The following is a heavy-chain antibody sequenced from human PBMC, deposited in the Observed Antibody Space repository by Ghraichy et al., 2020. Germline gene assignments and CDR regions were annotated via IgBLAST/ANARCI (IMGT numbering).Heavy chain of an antibody. D-gene: IGHD6-6*01. CDR2: IKQDGSEQ. CDR1: GFTFRDYW. Sequence: GGSLRLSCAASGFTFRDYWMSWVRQAPGKGLEWVANIKQDGSEQSYVDSVRGRFTISRDNAKNSLYLHMNNLRAEDTAVYYCARCRRRPFYFDYWGQGTLVPVSP. J-gene: IGHJ4*02. V-gene: IGHV3-7*03. CDR3: ARCRRRPFYFDY.